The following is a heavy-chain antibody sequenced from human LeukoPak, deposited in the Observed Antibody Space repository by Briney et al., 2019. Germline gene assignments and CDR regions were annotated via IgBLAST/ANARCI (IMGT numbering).Heavy chain of an antibody. J-gene: IGHJ4*02. Sequence: PGGSLRLSCAASTFTFSNYWMNWVRQAPGKGLEWVATIKHDGSEKHYVDSVEGRFTISRDNAMNSLYLQMNSLRAEDTAVYYCARDRGLSGYDLCDYWGQGTLVTVSS. D-gene: IGHD5-12*01. CDR2: IKHDGSEK. V-gene: IGHV3-7*01. CDR3: ARDRGLSGYDLCDY. CDR1: TFTFSNYW.